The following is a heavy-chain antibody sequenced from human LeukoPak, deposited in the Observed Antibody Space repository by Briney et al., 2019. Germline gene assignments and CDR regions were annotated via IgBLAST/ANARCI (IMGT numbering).Heavy chain of an antibody. CDR1: GGTFSSYA. Sequence: SVKVSCKASGGTFSSYAISWVRQAPGQGLEWMGRIIPIFGIANYAQMFQGRVTITADKSTSTAYMELSSLRSEDTAVYYCALKTVTNWFDPWGQGTLVTVSS. D-gene: IGHD4-11*01. CDR3: ALKTVTNWFDP. V-gene: IGHV1-69*04. CDR2: IIPIFGIA. J-gene: IGHJ5*02.